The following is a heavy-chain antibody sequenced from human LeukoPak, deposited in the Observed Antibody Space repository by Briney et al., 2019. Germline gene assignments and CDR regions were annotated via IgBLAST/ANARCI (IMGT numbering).Heavy chain of an antibody. J-gene: IGHJ4*02. V-gene: IGHV3-53*01. Sequence: GGSLRLSCAASGFTVSSYYMNWVRQAPGKELEWVPVIYTGGGRYYADSVRGRFTISRDTSKNMVFLQMNSLRVEDTAVYYCARGIDYWGRGTLVTVSS. CDR1: GFTVSSYY. CDR2: IYTGGGR. CDR3: ARGIDY.